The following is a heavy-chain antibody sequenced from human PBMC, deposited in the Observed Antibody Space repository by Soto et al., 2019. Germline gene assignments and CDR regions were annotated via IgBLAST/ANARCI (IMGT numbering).Heavy chain of an antibody. D-gene: IGHD1-26*01. V-gene: IGHV4-59*01. CDR2: IYHSGST. CDR1: GGSISSYY. CDR3: ARSTYYEYFQH. J-gene: IGHJ1*01. Sequence: LSLTCTVSGGSISSYYWSWIRQPPGKGLEWIAYIYHSGSTNYNPSLKSRVTISVDTSRDQFSLKLSSVTPADTAIYYCARSTYYEYFQHWGQGALVTVSS.